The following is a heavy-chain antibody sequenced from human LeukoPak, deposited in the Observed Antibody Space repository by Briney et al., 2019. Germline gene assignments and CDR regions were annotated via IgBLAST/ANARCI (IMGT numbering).Heavy chain of an antibody. J-gene: IGHJ6*03. CDR1: GFTFSSYV. V-gene: IGHV3-23*01. CDR3: AKEGDYVWGDYYYYMDV. Sequence: GGSLRLACAASGFTFSSYVMSWVRQAPGKGLEWVSAISGSGGSTYYADSVKGRFTISRDNSKNTLYLQMNSLRAEDTAVYYCAKEGDYVWGDYYYYMDVRGKGTTVTVSS. D-gene: IGHD3-16*01. CDR2: ISGSGGST.